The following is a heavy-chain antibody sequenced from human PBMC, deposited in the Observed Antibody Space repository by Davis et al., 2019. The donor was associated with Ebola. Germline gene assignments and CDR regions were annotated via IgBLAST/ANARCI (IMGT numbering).Heavy chain of an antibody. J-gene: IGHJ6*04. Sequence: GGSLRPSCADPVITFSSYAMTWVRQAPGKGLEWVSAISGSGGTTYYAGSVKGRFTVSRDNSKKTMYLQMNSLRAEDTAVYYCARSGLSFGVVKYHYGMDVWGKGTTVTVSS. V-gene: IGHV3-23*01. CDR2: ISGSGGTT. CDR1: VITFSSYA. D-gene: IGHD3-3*01. CDR3: ARSGLSFGVVKYHYGMDV.